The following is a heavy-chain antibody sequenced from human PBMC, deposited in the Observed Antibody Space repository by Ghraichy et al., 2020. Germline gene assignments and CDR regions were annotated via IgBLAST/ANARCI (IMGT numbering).Heavy chain of an antibody. CDR2: INSDGSST. V-gene: IGHV3-74*01. J-gene: IGHJ5*02. CDR1: GFTFSSYW. CDR3: ARDPPTYYDFWSGSTPHNWFDP. D-gene: IGHD3-3*01. Sequence: GGSLRLSCAASGFTFSSYWMHWVRQAPGKGLVWVSRINSDGSSTSYADSVKGRFTISRDNAKNTLYLQMNSLRAEDTAVYYCARDPPTYYDFWSGSTPHNWFDPWGQGTLVTVSS.